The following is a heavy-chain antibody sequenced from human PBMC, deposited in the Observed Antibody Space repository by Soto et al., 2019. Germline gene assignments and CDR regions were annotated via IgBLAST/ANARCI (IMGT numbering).Heavy chain of an antibody. CDR2: INHSGST. Sequence: QVQLQQWGAGLLKPSETLSLTCAVYGGSFSGYYWSWIRQPPGKGLEWIGEINHSGSTNYNPSLKSRVTISVDTSKNQFSLKLSSVTAADTAVYYCARRVARAYDILTGLARSYFDYWGQGTLVTVSS. J-gene: IGHJ4*02. CDR1: GGSFSGYY. D-gene: IGHD3-9*01. CDR3: ARRVARAYDILTGLARSYFDY. V-gene: IGHV4-34*01.